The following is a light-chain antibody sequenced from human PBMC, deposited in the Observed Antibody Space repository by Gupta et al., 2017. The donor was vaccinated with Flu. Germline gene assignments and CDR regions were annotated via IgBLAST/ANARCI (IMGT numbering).Light chain of an antibody. CDR1: SSEVGRDNL. V-gene: IGLV2-23*02. Sequence: SITISCTGTSSEVGRDNLVSWYQQYTGKAHRLMINEVNKRPAGVANRFSGSKSGNTASLTISGRQKGDEDDYYGCADVGGNYWVFGGGTKLTVL. CDR3: CADVGGNYWV. J-gene: IGLJ3*02. CDR2: EVN.